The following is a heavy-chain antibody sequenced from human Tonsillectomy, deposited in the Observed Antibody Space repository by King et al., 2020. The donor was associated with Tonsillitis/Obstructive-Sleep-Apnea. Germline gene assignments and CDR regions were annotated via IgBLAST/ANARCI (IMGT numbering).Heavy chain of an antibody. Sequence: VQLQESGPGLVKPSETLSLTCTVSGASISSYYWSWIRQPPGKGLEWIGYIFYSGSTNYNPSLKSRVTISVDTSKNQFSLKLNSETAADTAVYYCARTPEYSSSWYFWFDPWGQGTLVTVSS. CDR3: ARTPEYSSSWYFWFDP. J-gene: IGHJ5*02. CDR2: IFYSGST. D-gene: IGHD6-13*01. V-gene: IGHV4-59*01. CDR1: GASISSYY.